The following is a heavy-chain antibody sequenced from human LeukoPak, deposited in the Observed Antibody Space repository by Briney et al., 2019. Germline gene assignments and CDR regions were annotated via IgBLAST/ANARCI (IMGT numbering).Heavy chain of an antibody. CDR2: IYYSGST. V-gene: IGHV4-59*01. Sequence: SETLSLTRTVSGGSISSYYWSWIRQPPGKGLEWIGYIYYSGSTNYNPSLKSRVTISVDTSKNQFSLKLSSVTAADTAVYYCARDLRYFDIMDVWGKGTTVTVSS. CDR1: GGSISSYY. J-gene: IGHJ6*03. D-gene: IGHD3-9*01. CDR3: ARDLRYFDIMDV.